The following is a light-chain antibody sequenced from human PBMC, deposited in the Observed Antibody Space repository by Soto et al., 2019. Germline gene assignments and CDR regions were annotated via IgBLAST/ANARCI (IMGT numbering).Light chain of an antibody. V-gene: IGKV3-11*01. CDR2: DAS. Sequence: EIVLTQSPATLSLSPGERATLSCRASQSVSNFLAWYQQKPGQAPRLLIYDASNRATGIPVRFSGSGSGTDFTLTISRLEPGDFAVYYCQHFGGTTFTFGQGTRLEIK. J-gene: IGKJ5*01. CDR3: QHFGGTTFT. CDR1: QSVSNF.